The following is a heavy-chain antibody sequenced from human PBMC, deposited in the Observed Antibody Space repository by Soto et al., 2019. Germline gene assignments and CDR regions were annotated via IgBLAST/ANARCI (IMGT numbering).Heavy chain of an antibody. CDR3: ARRRDGYKIYYYYGMDV. D-gene: IGHD5-12*01. Sequence: QLQLQESGPGLVKPSETLSLTCTVSGGSISSSSYYWGWIRQPPGKGLEGIGSIYYSGSTYYNPSLKSRVTISVDTSKNQFSLKLSSVTAADTAVYYCARRRDGYKIYYYYGMDVWGQGTTVTVSS. CDR1: GGSISSSSYY. J-gene: IGHJ6*02. V-gene: IGHV4-39*01. CDR2: IYYSGST.